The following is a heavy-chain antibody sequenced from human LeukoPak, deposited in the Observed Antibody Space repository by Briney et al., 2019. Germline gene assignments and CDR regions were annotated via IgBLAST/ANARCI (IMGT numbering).Heavy chain of an antibody. D-gene: IGHD2-21*02. CDR1: GYTFTSYG. J-gene: IGHJ4*02. CDR3: ARVRGTALTAYPGYFDY. CDR2: ISIYTGNT. Sequence: ASVKVSCKASGYTFTSYGISWVRQAPGQGLEWMGWISIYTGNTKYGEKFQGRATMTRDTSTSTAYMEVRSLRSDDTAVYYCARVRGTALTAYPGYFDYWGQRTLVTVSS. V-gene: IGHV1-18*04.